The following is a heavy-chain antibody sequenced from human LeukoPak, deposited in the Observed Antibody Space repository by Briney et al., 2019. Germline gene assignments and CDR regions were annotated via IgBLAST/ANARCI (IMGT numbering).Heavy chain of an antibody. Sequence: PGRSLRLSCTASEFTFSRYSMTWVRQAPGKGLEWVSGISWNSGSIGYADSVKGRFTISRDNAKNSLYLQMNSLRAEDTALYYCAKGGYYDSSGLNWFDPWGQGTLVTVSS. V-gene: IGHV3-9*01. CDR1: EFTFSRYS. CDR2: ISWNSGSI. CDR3: AKGGYYDSSGLNWFDP. J-gene: IGHJ5*02. D-gene: IGHD3-22*01.